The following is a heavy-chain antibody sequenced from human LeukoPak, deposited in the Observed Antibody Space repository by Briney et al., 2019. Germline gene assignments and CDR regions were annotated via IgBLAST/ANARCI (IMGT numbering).Heavy chain of an antibody. CDR2: FDPEDGET. CDR1: GYTLTELS. Sequence: GASVKVSCKVSGYTLTELSMHWVRQAPGKGLEWMGGFDPEDGETIYAQKFQGRVTMTEDTSTDTAYMELSSLRSEDTAVYYCARGAIMNRGVITINWFDPWGQGTLVTVSS. V-gene: IGHV1-24*01. J-gene: IGHJ5*02. CDR3: ARGAIMNRGVITINWFDP. D-gene: IGHD3-10*01.